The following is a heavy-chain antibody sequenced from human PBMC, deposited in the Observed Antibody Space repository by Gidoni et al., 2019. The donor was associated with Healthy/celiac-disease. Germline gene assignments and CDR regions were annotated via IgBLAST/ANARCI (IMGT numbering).Heavy chain of an antibody. Sequence: QVQLQESGPGLVKPSETLSLTCTVSGGSISSYYWSWIRQPPGKGLEWIGYIYYSGRTNYNPSLKSRVTISVDTSKNQFSLKLSSVTAADTAVYYCARDSAVAGIDYWGQGTLVTVSS. D-gene: IGHD6-19*01. CDR1: GGSISSYY. CDR2: IYYSGRT. V-gene: IGHV4-59*01. J-gene: IGHJ4*02. CDR3: ARDSAVAGIDY.